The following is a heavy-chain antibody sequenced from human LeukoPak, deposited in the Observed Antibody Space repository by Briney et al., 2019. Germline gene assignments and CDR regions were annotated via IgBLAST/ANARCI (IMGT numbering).Heavy chain of an antibody. V-gene: IGHV5-51*01. CDR1: GYSFTSYW. D-gene: IGHD2-2*01. Sequence: PGESLQISCKGSGYSFTSYWIGWVRQLPGKGLEWMGIIYPGDSDTRYSPSFQGQVTISADKSISTAYLQWSSLKASDTAMYYCARLLGYCSSTSCYYFDYWGQGTLVTVSS. CDR2: IYPGDSDT. CDR3: ARLLGYCSSTSCYYFDY. J-gene: IGHJ4*02.